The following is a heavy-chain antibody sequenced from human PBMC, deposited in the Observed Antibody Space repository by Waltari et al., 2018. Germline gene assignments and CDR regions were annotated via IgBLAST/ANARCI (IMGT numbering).Heavy chain of an antibody. CDR3: ARVEYSSSWTYDY. J-gene: IGHJ4*02. CDR2: IDYSGRT. CDR1: VGSISSHY. Sequence: QVQLQESGPGLVKPSETLSLTCTVSVGSISSHYWSWIRQPPGKGLEWIGYIDYSGRTNYKPSLKSRVTISVDTSKNQFSLKLSSVTAADTAVYYCARVEYSSSWTYDYWGQGTLVTVSS. V-gene: IGHV4-59*11. D-gene: IGHD6-13*01.